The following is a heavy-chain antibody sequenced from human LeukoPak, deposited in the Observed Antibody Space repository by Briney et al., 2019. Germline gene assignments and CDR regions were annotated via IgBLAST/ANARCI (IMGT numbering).Heavy chain of an antibody. CDR3: AKGGEVVKEAFDI. Sequence: GGSLRLSCAASGFTFSSYAMSWVRQAPGKGLEWVSGISWNSGSIGYADSVKGRFTISRDNAKNSLYLQMNSLRAEDMALYYCAKGGEVVKEAFDIWGQGTMVTVSS. D-gene: IGHD2/OR15-2a*01. CDR1: GFTFSSYA. V-gene: IGHV3-9*03. CDR2: ISWNSGSI. J-gene: IGHJ3*02.